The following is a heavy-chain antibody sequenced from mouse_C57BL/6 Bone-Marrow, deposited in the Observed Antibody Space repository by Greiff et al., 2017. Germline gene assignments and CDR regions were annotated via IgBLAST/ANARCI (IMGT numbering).Heavy chain of an antibody. CDR1: GYTFTSYW. CDR3: AREATVVAPFDY. J-gene: IGHJ2*01. CDR2: INPSSGST. D-gene: IGHD1-1*01. V-gene: IGHV1-7*01. Sequence: VKLMESGAELANPGASVKLSCKASGYTFTSYWMHWVKQRPGQGLEWIGYINPSSGSTKSNQKFKDKAPLTADKSSSTAYMQLSSLTYEDSAVYYCAREATVVAPFDYWGQGTTLTVSS.